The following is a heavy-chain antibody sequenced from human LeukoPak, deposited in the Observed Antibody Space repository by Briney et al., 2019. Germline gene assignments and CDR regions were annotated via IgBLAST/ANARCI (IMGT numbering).Heavy chain of an antibody. CDR1: GGSINSSSYY. CDR2: IYYSGST. V-gene: IGHV4-39*01. D-gene: IGHD2-8*01. Sequence: SETLSLTCTVSGGSINSSSYYWGWIRQPPGKGLEWIGSIYYSGSTYYNPSLKSRVTISVDTSKNQFSLKLSSVTAADTAVYYCARAPVWTRGAFDIWGQGTMVTVSS. J-gene: IGHJ3*02. CDR3: ARAPVWTRGAFDI.